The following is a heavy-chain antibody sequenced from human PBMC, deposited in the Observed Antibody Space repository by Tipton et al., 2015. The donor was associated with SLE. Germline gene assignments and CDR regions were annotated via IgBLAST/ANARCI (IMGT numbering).Heavy chain of an antibody. J-gene: IGHJ2*01. CDR2: ISAYNGNT. Sequence: QLVQSGAEVKKPGASVKVSCKASGFTFFTYGISWVRQAPGQGLEWMGWISAYNGNTNYAQKLQGRVTMTTDTSTSTAYMELRSLRSDDTAVYYCARDVGGAQLWYCDLWGRGPLVTVSS. D-gene: IGHD2-15*01. V-gene: IGHV1-18*01. CDR1: GFTFFTYG. CDR3: ARDVGGAQLWYCDL.